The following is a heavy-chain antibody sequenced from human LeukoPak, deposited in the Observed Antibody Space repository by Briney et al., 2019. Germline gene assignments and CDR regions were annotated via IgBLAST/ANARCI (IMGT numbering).Heavy chain of an antibody. Sequence: GGSLRLSCAASGFTFSDYYMSWIRQAPGKGLEWVANIKQDGSEKYYVDSVKGRFTISRDNAKNSLYLQMNSLRAEDTAVYYCARHYDILTGAPSYYYGMDVWGQGTTVTVSS. CDR3: ARHYDILTGAPSYYYGMDV. CDR1: GFTFSDYY. CDR2: IKQDGSEK. V-gene: IGHV3-7*01. D-gene: IGHD3-9*01. J-gene: IGHJ6*02.